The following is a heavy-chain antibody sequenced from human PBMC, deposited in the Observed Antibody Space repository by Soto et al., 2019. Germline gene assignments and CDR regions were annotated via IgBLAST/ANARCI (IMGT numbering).Heavy chain of an antibody. D-gene: IGHD3-10*01. Sequence: EVQLVEAGGGLVQPGGSLRLSCAASGFTFSDSWMKWVRQAPGKGLEWVASTVPDGSERYYVDSVKGRFTISRDNTKTSLYLQMNSLRVDDTAIYYCARDRGFSCFDLWGQGTLVTVSS. J-gene: IGHJ5*01. CDR1: GFTFSDSW. V-gene: IGHV3-7*01. CDR3: ARDRGFSCFDL. CDR2: TVPDGSER.